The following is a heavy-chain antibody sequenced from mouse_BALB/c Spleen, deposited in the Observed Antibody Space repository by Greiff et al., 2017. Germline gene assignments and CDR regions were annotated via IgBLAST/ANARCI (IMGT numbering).Heavy chain of an antibody. D-gene: IGHD1-2*01. CDR1: GFTFNTYA. V-gene: IGHV10-1*02. CDR3: VTHYYGREGLDY. Sequence: EVKLVESGGGLVQPKGSLKLSCAASGFTFNTYAMNWVRQAPGKGLEWVARIRSKSNNYATYYADSVKDRFTISRDDSQSTLYLQMNNLKTEDTAMYYCVTHYYGREGLDYWGQGTTLTVSS. CDR2: IRSKSNNYAT. J-gene: IGHJ2*01.